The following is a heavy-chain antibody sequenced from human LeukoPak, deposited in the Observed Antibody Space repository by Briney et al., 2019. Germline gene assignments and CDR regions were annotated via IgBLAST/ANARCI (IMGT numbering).Heavy chain of an antibody. V-gene: IGHV5-51*01. CDR2: IYPDDSDI. J-gene: IGHJ4*02. CDR3: ARLAAAGTDRYFDY. D-gene: IGHD6-13*01. CDR1: GYSFTSYW. Sequence: GESLKISCKGSGYSFTSYWIGWVRQMPGKCLEWMGIIYPDDSDIRYSPSFQGQVTISADKSISTAYLQWSSLKASDTAMYYCARLAAAGTDRYFDYWGQGTLVTVSS.